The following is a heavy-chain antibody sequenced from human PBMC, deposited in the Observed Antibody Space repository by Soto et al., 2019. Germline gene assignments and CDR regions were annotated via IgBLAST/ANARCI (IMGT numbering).Heavy chain of an antibody. Sequence: QVQLQESGPGLVKPSETLSLTCIVSGASISSRSSYWGWIRQPPGKGLEWVGTFYSGSTYNNPSHERRVTICVDTSNNQFTLKLRSVAAEDAAIYYGATTRGIAVGASFDHWGQGTLVTVSS. V-gene: IGHV4-39*01. J-gene: IGHJ5*02. CDR1: GASISSRSSY. D-gene: IGHD6-19*01. CDR3: ATTRGIAVGASFDH. CDR2: FYSGST.